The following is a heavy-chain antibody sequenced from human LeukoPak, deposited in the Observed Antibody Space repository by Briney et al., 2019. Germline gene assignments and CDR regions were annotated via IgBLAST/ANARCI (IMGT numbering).Heavy chain of an antibody. CDR3: ARDRGQQLVGTLDY. J-gene: IGHJ4*02. Sequence: GGSLRLSCAASGFTFSSYSMNWVRQAPGKGLEWVSSISSSSSYIYYADSVKGRFTISRDNAKNSLYLQMNSLRAEDTAVYYCARDRGQQLVGTLDYWGQGTLVTVSS. D-gene: IGHD6-13*01. V-gene: IGHV3-21*01. CDR1: GFTFSSYS. CDR2: ISSSSSYI.